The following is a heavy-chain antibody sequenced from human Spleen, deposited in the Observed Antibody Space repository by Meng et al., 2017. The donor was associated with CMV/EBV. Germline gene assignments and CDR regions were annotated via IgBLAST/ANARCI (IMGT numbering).Heavy chain of an antibody. CDR2: ISGSGGST. Sequence: GESLKISCAASGFTFISYSMSWVRQAPGKGLEWVSSISGSGGSTYSADSVKGRLTISRDNSESTLYLQMNSLTAEDTAIYYCVKGWQNLGDYWGQGTLVTVSS. CDR1: GFTFISYS. CDR3: VKGWQNLGDY. V-gene: IGHV3-23*01. J-gene: IGHJ4*02. D-gene: IGHD7-27*01.